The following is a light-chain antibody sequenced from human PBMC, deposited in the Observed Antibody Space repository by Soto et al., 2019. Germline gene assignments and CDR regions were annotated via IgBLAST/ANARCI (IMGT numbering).Light chain of an antibody. V-gene: IGKV3-20*01. Sequence: EIVLTQSPGTLSLSPGERATLSCRASQSVSSSYLAWYRQKPGQAPRLLIYGASSRATGIPDRFSGSGSGTDFTLTISRLEPEDFAVYYCHQYGSSPLYTFGQGTKLEIK. J-gene: IGKJ2*01. CDR1: QSVSSSY. CDR3: HQYGSSPLYT. CDR2: GAS.